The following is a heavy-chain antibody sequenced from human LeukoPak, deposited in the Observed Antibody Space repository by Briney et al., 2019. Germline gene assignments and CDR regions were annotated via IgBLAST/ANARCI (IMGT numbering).Heavy chain of an antibody. CDR3: ARDVYYGSGSYSNDAFDI. CDR1: VFTFSSYS. Sequence: GGSLRLSCAASVFTFSSYSMKWVRQAPGKGLEWVSYISSSSSTIYYADSVKGRFTISRDNAKNSLYLQMNSLRDEDTAVYYCARDVYYGSGSYSNDAFDIWRQGTMVTVSS. D-gene: IGHD3-10*01. V-gene: IGHV3-48*02. J-gene: IGHJ3*02. CDR2: ISSSSSTI.